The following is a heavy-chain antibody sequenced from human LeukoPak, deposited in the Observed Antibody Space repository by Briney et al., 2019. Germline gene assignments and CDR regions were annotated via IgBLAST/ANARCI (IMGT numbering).Heavy chain of an antibody. D-gene: IGHD4-17*01. CDR1: GGSFSGYY. Sequence: PSETLSLTCAVCGGSFSGYYWSWIRQPPGKGLEWIGEINHSGSTNYNPSLKSRVTISVDTSKNQFSLKLSSVTAADTAVYYCARVRFYGARRPLDYWGQGTLVTVSS. V-gene: IGHV4-34*01. J-gene: IGHJ4*02. CDR3: ARVRFYGARRPLDY. CDR2: INHSGST.